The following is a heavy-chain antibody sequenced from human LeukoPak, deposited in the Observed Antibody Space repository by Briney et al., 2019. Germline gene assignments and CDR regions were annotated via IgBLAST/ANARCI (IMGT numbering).Heavy chain of an antibody. Sequence: ASVKVSCKASGYTFTSYDINWVRQATGQGLEWMGWMNPNSGNTGYAQKFQGRVTITRNTSISTAYMELSSLRSEDTAVYYCARGKAKGFIAVAGLDWYFDLWGRGTLVTVSS. CDR1: GYTFTSYD. J-gene: IGHJ2*01. V-gene: IGHV1-8*03. CDR3: ARGKAKGFIAVAGLDWYFDL. D-gene: IGHD6-19*01. CDR2: MNPNSGNT.